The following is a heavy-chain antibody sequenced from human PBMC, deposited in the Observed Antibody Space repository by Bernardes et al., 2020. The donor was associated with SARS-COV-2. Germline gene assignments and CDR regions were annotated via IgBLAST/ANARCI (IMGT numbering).Heavy chain of an antibody. CDR3: ARRNWNYGGGFDF. Sequence: GGSLRLSCAASGFTFSSYAMSWVRQAPGKGLEWVSAISGSGGSTYYADSVKGRFTISRDNAKNLLYLQMSSLRVGDTALYYCARRNWNYGGGFDFWGQGTLVAVSS. D-gene: IGHD1-7*01. CDR2: ISGSGGST. CDR1: GFTFSSYA. V-gene: IGHV3-23*01. J-gene: IGHJ4*02.